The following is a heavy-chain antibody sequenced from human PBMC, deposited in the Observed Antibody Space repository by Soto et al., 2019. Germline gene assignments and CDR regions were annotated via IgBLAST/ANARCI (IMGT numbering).Heavy chain of an antibody. CDR3: AKDYYDSSGSRYFYALAV. V-gene: IGHV3-23*01. J-gene: IGHJ6*02. D-gene: IGHD3-22*01. Sequence: LRLSCAASGFTFSSYAMSWVRQAPGKGLEWVSGITGSGIMTYYGDSVRGRFTISRDNSKNTLYLQMNSLRAEDTAVYYCAKDYYDSSGSRYFYALAVWGQGTTVTVSS. CDR2: ITGSGIMT. CDR1: GFTFSSYA.